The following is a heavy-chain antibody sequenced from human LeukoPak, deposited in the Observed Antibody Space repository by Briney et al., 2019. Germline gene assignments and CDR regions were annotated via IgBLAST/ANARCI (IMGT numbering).Heavy chain of an antibody. Sequence: GGSLRLSCAASGFTFSSYGMHWVRQAPGKGLEWVAFIRYDGDNKYYADSVKGRFSISRDNSKNTLYLQMDSLKTEDTAVYYCAKDEVFWTYYDSTSYYFDCWGQGTLVIISS. V-gene: IGHV3-30*02. CDR1: GFTFSSYG. D-gene: IGHD3-22*01. CDR3: AKDEVFWTYYDSTSYYFDC. CDR2: IRYDGDNK. J-gene: IGHJ4*02.